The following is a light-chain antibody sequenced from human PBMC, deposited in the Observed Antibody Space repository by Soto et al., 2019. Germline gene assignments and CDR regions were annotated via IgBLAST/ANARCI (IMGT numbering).Light chain of an antibody. Sequence: QSALTQPRSVSGSPGQSVTISCTGTSSDFGGYNYVSWYQQYPGKAPKLMIYDVSKRPSGVPDRFSGSKSGNTASLTISGLQAEDEADYYCCSYAGTYTFYVFGTGTQLTVL. CDR3: CSYAGTYTFYV. CDR1: SSDFGGYNY. V-gene: IGLV2-11*01. J-gene: IGLJ1*01. CDR2: DVS.